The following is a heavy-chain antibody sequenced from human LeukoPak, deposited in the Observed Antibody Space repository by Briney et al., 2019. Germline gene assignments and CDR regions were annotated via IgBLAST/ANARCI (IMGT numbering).Heavy chain of an antibody. J-gene: IGHJ3*02. CDR1: GGSFSGYY. V-gene: IGHV4-34*01. CDR3: ASSPDSSGYNI. D-gene: IGHD3-22*01. CDR2: INHSGSN. Sequence: SETLSLTCAVYGGSFSGYYWSWIRQPPGKGLEWIGEINHSGSNNYNPSLKSRVPISVDTSKNQFSLKLSSVTAADTAVYYCASSPDSSGYNIWGQGTMVTVSS.